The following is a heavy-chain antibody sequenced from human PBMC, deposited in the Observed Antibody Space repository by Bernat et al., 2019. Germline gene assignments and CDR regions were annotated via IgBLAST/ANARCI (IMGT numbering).Heavy chain of an antibody. J-gene: IGHJ6*02. Sequence: EVQLVESGGGLVKPGGSLRLSCAASGFTFSSYSMNWVRQAPGKGLEWVSSISSSSSYIYYADSVKGRFTISRDNAKNSLYLQMNSLRAEDTAVYYCARDQAAVADSSYYYYGMDVWGQGTTVTVSS. V-gene: IGHV3-21*01. CDR3: ARDQAAVADSSYYYYGMDV. D-gene: IGHD6-19*01. CDR1: GFTFSSYS. CDR2: ISSSSSYI.